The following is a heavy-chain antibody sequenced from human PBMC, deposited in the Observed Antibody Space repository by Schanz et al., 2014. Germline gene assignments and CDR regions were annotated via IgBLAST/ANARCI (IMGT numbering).Heavy chain of an antibody. CDR3: ARGGFRYLYY. CDR2: ISYDGSNQ. CDR1: GFTFSSYG. D-gene: IGHD3-9*01. V-gene: IGHV3-30*03. Sequence: QVHLVESGGGVVQPGRSLRLSCAASGFTFSSYGMHWVRQAPGKGLEWVAAISYDGSNQYYTDSVKGRFTVSRDNSKNSLYLQLNSLRAGDTAVYYCARGGFRYLYYWGQGTVVTVSS. J-gene: IGHJ4*02.